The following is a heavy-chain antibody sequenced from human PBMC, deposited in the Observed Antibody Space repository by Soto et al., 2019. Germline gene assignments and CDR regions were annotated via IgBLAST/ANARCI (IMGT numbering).Heavy chain of an antibody. CDR3: AKSTYYYDSSGYSGSQH. D-gene: IGHD3-22*01. CDR1: GFTFSSYG. J-gene: IGHJ1*01. V-gene: IGHV3-30*18. Sequence: GGSLRLSCAASGFTFSSYGMHWVRQAPGKGLEWVAVISYDGSNKYYADSVKGRFTISRDNSKNTLYLQMNSLRAEDTAVYYCAKSTYYYDSSGYSGSQHWGQGTLVTVSS. CDR2: ISYDGSNK.